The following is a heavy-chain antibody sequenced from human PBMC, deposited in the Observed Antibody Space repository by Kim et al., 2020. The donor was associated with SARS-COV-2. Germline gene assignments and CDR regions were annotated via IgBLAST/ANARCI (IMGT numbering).Heavy chain of an antibody. J-gene: IGHJ3*02. CDR3: AKVLGTGDAFDI. D-gene: IGHD7-27*01. Sequence: YNAGPVKGRLTISRDNSKNTLYLQMNSLIAEDTAVYYCAKVLGTGDAFDIWGQGTMVTVSS. V-gene: IGHV3-23*01.